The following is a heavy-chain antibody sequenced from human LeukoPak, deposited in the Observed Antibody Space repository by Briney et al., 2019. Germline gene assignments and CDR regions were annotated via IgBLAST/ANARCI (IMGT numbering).Heavy chain of an antibody. J-gene: IGHJ6*03. CDR2: IKSKTDGGTT. Sequence: NPGGSLRLSCAASGFTFSNAWMSWVRQAPGKGLEWVGRIKSKTDGGTTDYAAPVKGRFTISRDDSKNTLYLQMNSLKTEDTAVYYCTVVVVPAAMGSYYYCMDVWGKGTTVTVSS. V-gene: IGHV3-15*01. CDR1: GFTFSNAW. D-gene: IGHD2-2*01. CDR3: TVVVVPAAMGSYYYCMDV.